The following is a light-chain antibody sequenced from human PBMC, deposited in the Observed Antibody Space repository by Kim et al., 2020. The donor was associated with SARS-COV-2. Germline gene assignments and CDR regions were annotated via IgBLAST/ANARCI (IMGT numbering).Light chain of an antibody. V-gene: IGKV1-5*03. J-gene: IGKJ4*01. CDR3: QQYHTYPLT. Sequence: DIQMTQSPSTLSASIGDRVTITCRASQSIGTLLAWFPQKPGKAPNLLISSIFDLESGVTSRFSGSGSGTEFTLTISSLQPDDFATYYCQQYHTYPLTFGGGTKVDIK. CDR2: SIF. CDR1: QSIGTL.